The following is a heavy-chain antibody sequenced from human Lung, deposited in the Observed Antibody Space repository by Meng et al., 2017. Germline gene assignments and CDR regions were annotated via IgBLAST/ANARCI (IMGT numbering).Heavy chain of an antibody. CDR2: IRGDGGSI. J-gene: IGHJ4*02. CDR3: ARESGYFEY. Sequence: VALGDAGGGLVQGGGSLRLSCAASGFTFRSYWMHWVRQAPGKGLVWVSRIRGDGGSIVYADSVKGRFTISRDNAKNTLFLQMNSLRAEDTAVYYCARESGYFEYWGQGILVTVSS. V-gene: IGHV3-74*03. CDR1: GFTFRSYW.